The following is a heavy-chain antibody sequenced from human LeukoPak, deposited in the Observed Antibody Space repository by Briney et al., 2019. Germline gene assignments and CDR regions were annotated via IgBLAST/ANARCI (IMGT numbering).Heavy chain of an antibody. J-gene: IGHJ4*02. Sequence: SETLSLTCTVSGASISRHYWSWIRQPPGKGLEWIGYVYHDGTTNYNPSLKSRVAISIDTSRNQLSLKLSSVTAADTAAYYCARRASWAWAFDYWGQGTLVTVSS. CDR2: VYHDGTT. CDR3: ARRASWAWAFDY. CDR1: GASISRHY. V-gene: IGHV4-59*08. D-gene: IGHD3-16*01.